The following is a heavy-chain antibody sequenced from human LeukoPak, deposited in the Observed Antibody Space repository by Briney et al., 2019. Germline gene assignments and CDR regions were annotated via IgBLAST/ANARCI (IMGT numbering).Heavy chain of an antibody. CDR3: AKGDVSVTREFDY. V-gene: IGHV3-21*01. D-gene: IGHD7-27*01. CDR2: ISSSSTYI. J-gene: IGHJ4*02. Sequence: GGSLRLSCAASGFTFSSYSMNWVRQAPGKGLEWVSSISSSSTYIYYADSVKGRFTISRDNAKNSLYLQMNSLRAEDTAVYYCAKGDVSVTREFDYWGQGTLVTVSS. CDR1: GFTFSSYS.